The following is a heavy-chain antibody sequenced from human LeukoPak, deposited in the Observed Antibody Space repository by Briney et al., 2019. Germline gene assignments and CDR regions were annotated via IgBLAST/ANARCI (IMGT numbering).Heavy chain of an antibody. D-gene: IGHD3-10*01. CDR3: ARDMVRGEGIDP. J-gene: IGHJ5*02. CDR1: GFTFSSYG. Sequence: GGSLRLSCAASGFTFSSYGMHWVRQAPGKGLEWVAVIRYDGSNKYYADSVKGRFTISRDNSKNTLYLQMNSLRAEDTAVYYCARDMVRGEGIDPWGQGTLVTVSS. V-gene: IGHV3-33*01. CDR2: IRYDGSNK.